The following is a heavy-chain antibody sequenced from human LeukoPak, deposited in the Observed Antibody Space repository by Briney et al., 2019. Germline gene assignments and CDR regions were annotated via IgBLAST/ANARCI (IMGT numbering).Heavy chain of an antibody. Sequence: GGSLRLSCAASGFTFSSYWMHWVRQAPGKGLEWVAVISYDGSNKYYADSVKGRFTISRDNSRNTLYLQMNSLRAEDTAVYYCAKAGYSSSWYYFDYWGQGTLVTVSS. CDR3: AKAGYSSSWYYFDY. CDR2: ISYDGSNK. J-gene: IGHJ4*02. V-gene: IGHV3-30*18. D-gene: IGHD6-13*01. CDR1: GFTFSSYW.